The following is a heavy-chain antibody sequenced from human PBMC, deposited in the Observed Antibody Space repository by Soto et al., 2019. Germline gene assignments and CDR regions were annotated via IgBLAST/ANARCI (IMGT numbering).Heavy chain of an antibody. Sequence: PGGSLRLSCAASGFTFSSYEMNWIRQAPGKGLEWVSYISSSGSTIYYADSVKGRFTISRDNAKNSLYLQMNSLRAEDTAIYYCARDRNSYGLDVWGQGPTVTVS. CDR1: GFTFSSYE. CDR2: ISSSGSTI. V-gene: IGHV3-48*03. CDR3: ARDRNSYGLDV. J-gene: IGHJ6*02.